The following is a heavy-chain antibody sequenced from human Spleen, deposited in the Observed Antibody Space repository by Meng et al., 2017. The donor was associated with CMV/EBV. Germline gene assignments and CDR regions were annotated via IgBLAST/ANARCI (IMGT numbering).Heavy chain of an antibody. CDR2: IIPIFGTA. CDR1: GGTCSSYT. CDR3: TTEGRGGEPRWFDP. Sequence: AAGGTCSSYTISGVRQAPGQGLEWMGGIIPIFGTANYAQKFQGRVTITTDESTSTAYMELSSLRSEDTAVYYCTTEGRGGEPRWFDPWGQGTLVTVSS. D-gene: IGHD1-14*01. J-gene: IGHJ5*02. V-gene: IGHV1-69*05.